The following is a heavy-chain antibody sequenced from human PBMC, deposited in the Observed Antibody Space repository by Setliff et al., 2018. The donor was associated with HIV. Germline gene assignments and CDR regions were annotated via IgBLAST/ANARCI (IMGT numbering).Heavy chain of an antibody. CDR2: FYYSGST. CDR3: AKGPRGLSLRYYFDF. V-gene: IGHV4-59*11. CDR1: GVSISSHS. J-gene: IGHJ4*02. Sequence: PSETLSLTCPVSGVSISSHSWTWIRQPPGKGLEWIGYFYYSGSTNYNPSLETRVTMFADTSKNQFSLRLSPVTAADTAIYYCAKGPRGLSLRYYFDFWAQGSQVTVSS.